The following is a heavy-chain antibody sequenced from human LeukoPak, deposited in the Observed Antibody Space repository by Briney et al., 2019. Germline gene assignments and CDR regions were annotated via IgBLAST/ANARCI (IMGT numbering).Heavy chain of an antibody. V-gene: IGHV3-23*01. D-gene: IGHD3-10*01. CDR2: ISGSGGST. CDR3: ARDRGISWYFDL. J-gene: IGHJ2*01. Sequence: GGSLRLSCAASGFTFSTYGMSRVRQAPGKGLEWVSAISGSGGSTYYADSVKGRFTISRDNSKNTLYLQMNSLRAEDTAVYYCARDRGISWYFDLWGRGTLVTVSS. CDR1: GFTFSTYG.